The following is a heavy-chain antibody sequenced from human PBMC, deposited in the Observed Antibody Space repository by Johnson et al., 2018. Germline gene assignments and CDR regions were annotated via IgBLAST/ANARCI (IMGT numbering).Heavy chain of an antibody. Sequence: QVQLQESGGGVVQPGRSLRLSCAASGFTFSNYGMHWVRQAPGKGLEWVAVIWFDGSDKFYADSVKGRFTISRDNSKNTLYLQMNSLRAEDTAVYYCARDREQWLGSYYGMDVWGQGTTVTVSS. V-gene: IGHV3-33*01. CDR3: ARDREQWLGSYYGMDV. CDR2: IWFDGSDK. J-gene: IGHJ6*02. D-gene: IGHD6-19*01. CDR1: GFTFSNYG.